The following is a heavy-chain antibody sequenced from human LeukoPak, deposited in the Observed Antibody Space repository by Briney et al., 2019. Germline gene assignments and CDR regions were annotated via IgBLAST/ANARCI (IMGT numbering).Heavy chain of an antibody. Sequence: GGSLRLSCAASGFTFDDYAMHWVRQAPGKGLEWVSGISWNSGSIGYADSVKGRFTISRDNAKNSLYLQMNSLRAEDTALYYCAKDRSVWELTQLDYWGQGTLVTVSS. CDR1: GFTFDDYA. CDR3: AKDRSVWELTQLDY. CDR2: ISWNSGSI. V-gene: IGHV3-9*01. J-gene: IGHJ4*02. D-gene: IGHD1-26*01.